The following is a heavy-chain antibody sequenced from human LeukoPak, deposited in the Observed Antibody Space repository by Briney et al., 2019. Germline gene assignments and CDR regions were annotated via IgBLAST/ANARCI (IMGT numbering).Heavy chain of an antibody. V-gene: IGHV3-30-3*01. J-gene: IGHJ4*02. CDR2: KSYDGSNK. CDR1: GFTFSSYA. Sequence: GGSLRLSCAASGFTFSSYAMHWVRQAPGKGLEWVAVKSYDGSNKYYADSVKGRFTISRDNSKNTLYLQMNSLRAEDTAVYYCARAGFRGAVYWGQGTLVIASS. D-gene: IGHD3-10*01. CDR3: ARAGFRGAVY.